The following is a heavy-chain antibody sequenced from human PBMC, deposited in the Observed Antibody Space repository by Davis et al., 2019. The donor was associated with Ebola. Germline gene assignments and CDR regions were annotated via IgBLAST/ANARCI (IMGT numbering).Heavy chain of an antibody. D-gene: IGHD3-22*01. Sequence: ASVKVSCKASGYTFTGYYMHWVRQAPGQGLEWMGWINPNSGGTNYAQKFQGWVTMTRDTSISTAYMELSRLRSDDTAVYYCARSPYDSAYYYYGMDVWGQGTTVTVSS. V-gene: IGHV1-2*04. J-gene: IGHJ6*02. CDR3: ARSPYDSAYYYYGMDV. CDR1: GYTFTGYY. CDR2: INPNSGGT.